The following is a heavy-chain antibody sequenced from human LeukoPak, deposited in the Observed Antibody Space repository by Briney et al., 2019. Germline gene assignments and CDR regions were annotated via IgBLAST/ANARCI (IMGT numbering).Heavy chain of an antibody. V-gene: IGHV4-39*01. CDR1: GGSISSSSYY. Sequence: SETLSLTCTVSGGSISSSSYYWGWIRQPPGKGLEWLGSIYYSGSTYYNPSLKSRVTISVDTSKNQFSLKLSSVTAADTAVYYCASQPPRYYYDSSGFRLVLYFQHWGQGTLVTVSS. CDR2: IYYSGST. J-gene: IGHJ1*01. D-gene: IGHD3-22*01. CDR3: ASQPPRYYYDSSGFRLVLYFQH.